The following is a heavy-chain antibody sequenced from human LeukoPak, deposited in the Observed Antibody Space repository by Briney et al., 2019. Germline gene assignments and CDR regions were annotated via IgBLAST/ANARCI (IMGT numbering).Heavy chain of an antibody. Sequence: PGGSLRLSCAASGFTFSSYAMHWVRQAPGKGLEWVAVISYDGSNKYYADSVKGRFTISRDNSKNTLYLQMNSLRAEDTAVYYCARDRFPTTGRPHGRYNWFDPWGQGTLVTVSS. J-gene: IGHJ5*02. CDR3: ARDRFPTTGRPHGRYNWFDP. D-gene: IGHD4-4*01. CDR1: GFTFSSYA. V-gene: IGHV3-30-3*01. CDR2: ISYDGSNK.